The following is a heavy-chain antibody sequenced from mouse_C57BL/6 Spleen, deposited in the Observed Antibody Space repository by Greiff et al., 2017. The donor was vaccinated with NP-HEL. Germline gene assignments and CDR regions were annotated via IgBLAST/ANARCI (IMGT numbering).Heavy chain of an antibody. CDR3: ARKGTGNWYFDV. CDR2: IYPGSGST. V-gene: IGHV1-55*01. J-gene: IGHJ1*03. CDR1: GYTFTSYW. D-gene: IGHD4-1*01. Sequence: VQLQQSGAELVKPGASVKMSCKASGYTFTSYWITWVKQRPGQGLEWIGDIYPGSGSTNYNEKFKSKATLTVDTSSSTAYMQLSSLTSADSAVYYCARKGTGNWYFDVWGTGTTVTVSS.